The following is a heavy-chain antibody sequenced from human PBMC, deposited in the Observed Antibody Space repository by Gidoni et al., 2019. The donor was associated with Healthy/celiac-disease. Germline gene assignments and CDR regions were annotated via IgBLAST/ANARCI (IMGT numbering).Heavy chain of an antibody. CDR3: ARDVGGDCSGGSCYSEYYYGMDV. CDR2: TLPIFGTA. V-gene: IGHV1-69*01. CDR1: GGTFSSSA. J-gene: IGHJ6*02. Sequence: QLQLVQSGAEVKKPASSVKVSCKACGGTFSSSAICWVRQAPGQGVEWMGGTLPIFGTANYAQKCQGRVTITEDEATSTADMELSSLRSEDTAVYYCARDVGGDCSGGSCYSEYYYGMDVWGQGTTVTVSS. D-gene: IGHD2-15*01.